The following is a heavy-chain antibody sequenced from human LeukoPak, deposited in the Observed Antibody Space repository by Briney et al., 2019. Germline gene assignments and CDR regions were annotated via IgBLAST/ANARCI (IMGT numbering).Heavy chain of an antibody. CDR1: GGSISGYY. J-gene: IGHJ3*01. Sequence: SETLPLTCTVSGGSISGYYWSWIRQSPGKGLVWIGYIYYIGSTNYNPSLKSRVTISTDMSKNQFSLKLSSVTAADTALYYCARHFTYYYDSSGYPRDAFDVWGQGTMVTVSS. V-gene: IGHV4-59*08. D-gene: IGHD3-22*01. CDR3: ARHFTYYYDSSGYPRDAFDV. CDR2: IYYIGST.